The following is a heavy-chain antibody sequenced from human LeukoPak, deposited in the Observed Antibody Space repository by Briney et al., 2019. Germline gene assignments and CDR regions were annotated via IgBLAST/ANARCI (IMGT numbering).Heavy chain of an antibody. J-gene: IGHJ4*02. D-gene: IGHD3-3*01. CDR3: AKGPFWSGYYTLDY. V-gene: IGHV3-23*01. CDR1: GFTFSSYA. CDR2: ISGSGGST. Sequence: GGSLRLSCAASGFTFSSYAMRWVRQAPGKGLEWVSAISGSGGSTYYADSVKGRFTISRDNSKNTLYLQMNSLRAEDTAVYYCAKGPFWSGYYTLDYWGQGTLVTVTS.